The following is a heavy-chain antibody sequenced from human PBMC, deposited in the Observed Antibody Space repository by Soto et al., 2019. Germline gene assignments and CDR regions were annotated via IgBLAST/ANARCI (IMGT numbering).Heavy chain of an antibody. J-gene: IGHJ6*03. Sequence: GGSLRLSCAASGFTFSNAWMSWVRQAPGKGLEWVGRIKSKTDGGTTDYAAPVKGRFTISRDDSKNTLYLQMNSLKTEDTAVYYCTTALTTVTTGYYYYYYMDVWGKGTTVTVSS. V-gene: IGHV3-15*01. CDR1: GFTFSNAW. D-gene: IGHD4-17*01. CDR3: TTALTTVTTGYYYYYYMDV. CDR2: IKSKTDGGTT.